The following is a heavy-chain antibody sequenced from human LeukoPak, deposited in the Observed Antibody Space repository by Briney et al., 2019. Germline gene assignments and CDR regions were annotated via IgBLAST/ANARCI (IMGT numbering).Heavy chain of an antibody. V-gene: IGHV3-30-3*01. CDR3: AIDSRSTSSQGY. CDR2: ISYDGSNK. Sequence: GGSLRLSCAASGFTFSSYAMHWVRQAPGKGLEWVAVISYDGSNKYYADSVKGRFTISRDNAKNTVYLQMNSLRAEDTAVYYCAIDSRSTSSQGYWGQGTLVTVSS. D-gene: IGHD6-6*01. CDR1: GFTFSSYA. J-gene: IGHJ4*02.